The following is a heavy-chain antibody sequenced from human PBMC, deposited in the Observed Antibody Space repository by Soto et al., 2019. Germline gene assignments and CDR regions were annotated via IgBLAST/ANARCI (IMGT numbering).Heavy chain of an antibody. V-gene: IGHV1-8*01. CDR1: GFTLITYD. D-gene: IGHD6-25*01. CDR2: MNPNNGNA. J-gene: IGHJ4*02. Sequence: ASVNVSCKASGFTLITYDFSWVRQAAGQGLEWMGWMNPNNGNAGFAQKFRGRINMTRNTSISTAYLELSSLRSDDSAVYFCARRKERSGPYYLDLWGQGTQVTVSS. CDR3: ARRKERSGPYYLDL.